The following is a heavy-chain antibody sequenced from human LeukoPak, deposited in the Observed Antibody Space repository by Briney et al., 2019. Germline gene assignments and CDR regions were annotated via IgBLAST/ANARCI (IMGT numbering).Heavy chain of an antibody. CDR1: GGSIRSYY. D-gene: IGHD6-13*01. J-gene: IGHJ4*02. V-gene: IGHV4-59*01. CDR3: AGGIAAAERIDY. Sequence: SETLSLTCTVSGGSIRSYYWSWIRQPPGKGLEWIGYIYYSGSTNYNPSLKSRVTISVDTSKNQFSLKLSSVTAADTAVYYCAGGIAAAERIDYWGQGTLVTVSS. CDR2: IYYSGST.